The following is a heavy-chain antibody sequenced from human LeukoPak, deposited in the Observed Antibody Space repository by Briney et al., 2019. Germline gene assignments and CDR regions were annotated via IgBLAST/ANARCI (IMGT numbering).Heavy chain of an antibody. J-gene: IGHJ5*02. V-gene: IGHV3-48*03. D-gene: IGHD2-2*01. CDR3: ARAVTCSSTSCYGTDWFDP. CDR1: GFTFSSYE. CDR2: ISSSGSTM. Sequence: GGSLRLSCAASGFTFSSYEMKWVRQAPGKGLEWLSYISSSGSTMYYADSVKGRFTISRDNAKNSLYLQMNSLRAEDTAVYHCARAVTCSSTSCYGTDWFDPWGQGTLVTVSS.